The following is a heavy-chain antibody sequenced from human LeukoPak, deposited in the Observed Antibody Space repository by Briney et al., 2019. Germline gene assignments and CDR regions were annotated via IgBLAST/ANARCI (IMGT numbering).Heavy chain of an antibody. Sequence: KPSETLSLTCVVYGGSFSGYYWSWIRQPPGKGLEWIGEIDQSGTTNYNPSLKSRVSISVDTSKKQFSLTLTSVTAADAAVYFCARAYSDVSYNYWYFVPWGRGTLVTVSS. D-gene: IGHD1-26*01. CDR3: ARAYSDVSYNYWYFVP. CDR2: IDQSGTT. V-gene: IGHV4-34*01. J-gene: IGHJ2*01. CDR1: GGSFSGYY.